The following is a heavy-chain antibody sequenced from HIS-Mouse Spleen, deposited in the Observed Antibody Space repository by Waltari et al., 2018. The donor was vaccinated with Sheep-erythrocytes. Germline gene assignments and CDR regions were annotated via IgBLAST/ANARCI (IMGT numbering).Heavy chain of an antibody. CDR2: IGWDGGRR. Sequence: EVQLVESGGGLVQLGRSRRLSCAASGFSFDDYAMHGVRQAPGKGLGWGLAIGWDGGRRGHEDSLKDRFTISRDNAQNSLYLQMNSQRAEDTALYYCAKDISRNIVVVPAAVGDYWGQGTLVTVSS. CDR1: GFSFDDYA. D-gene: IGHD2-2*01. J-gene: IGHJ4*02. CDR3: AKDISRNIVVVPAAVGDY. V-gene: IGHV3-9*01.